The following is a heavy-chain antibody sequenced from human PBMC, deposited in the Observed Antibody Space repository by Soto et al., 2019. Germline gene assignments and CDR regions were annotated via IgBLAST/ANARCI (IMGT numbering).Heavy chain of an antibody. CDR2: ISYDGSNK. J-gene: IGHJ6*02. D-gene: IGHD5-18*01. V-gene: IGHV3-30*18. CDR1: GFTFSSYG. Sequence: GGSLRLSCAASGFTFSSYGMHWVRQAPGKGLEWVAVISYDGSNKYYADSVKGRFTISRDNSKNTLYLQMNSLRAEDTAVYYCAKDLDTAMVGFYYYGMDVWGQGTTVTVSS. CDR3: AKDLDTAMVGFYYYGMDV.